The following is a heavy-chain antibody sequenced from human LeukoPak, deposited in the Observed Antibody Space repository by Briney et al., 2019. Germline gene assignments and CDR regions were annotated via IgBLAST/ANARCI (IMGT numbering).Heavy chain of an antibody. D-gene: IGHD1-26*01. Sequence: ASVKVSCKASGYTFTSYGISWVRQAPGQGLEWMGWISAYNGNTNYAQKLQGRVTMTTDTSTSTAYMELRSLRSDDTAVYYCARVIVGATYYYYMDVWGKGTTVTVSS. V-gene: IGHV1-18*01. CDR2: ISAYNGNT. CDR1: GYTFTSYG. J-gene: IGHJ6*03. CDR3: ARVIVGATYYYYMDV.